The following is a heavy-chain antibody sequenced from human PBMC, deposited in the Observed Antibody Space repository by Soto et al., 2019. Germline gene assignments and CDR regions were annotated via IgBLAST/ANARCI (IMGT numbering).Heavy chain of an antibody. D-gene: IGHD3-3*01. J-gene: IGHJ4*02. CDR1: GDSVSSNSAA. CDR3: ARVPGYDFWSGYYNGFDY. CDR2: TYYRSKWYN. V-gene: IGHV6-1*01. Sequence: QTLSLTCAISGDSVSSNSAAWNWIRQSPSRGLEWLGRTYYRSKWYNDYAVSVKSRITINPDTSKNQFSLQLNSVTPEDTAVYYCARVPGYDFWSGYYNGFDYWGQGTLVTVSS.